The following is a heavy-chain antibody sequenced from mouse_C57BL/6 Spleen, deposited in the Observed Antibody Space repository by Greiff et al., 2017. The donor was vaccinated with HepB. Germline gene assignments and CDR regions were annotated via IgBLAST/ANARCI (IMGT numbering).Heavy chain of an antibody. Sequence: EVKLMESGGGLVKPGGSLKLSCAASGFTFSDYGMHWVRQAPEKGLEWVAYISSGSSTIYYADTVKGRFTISRDNAKNTLSLQMTSLRSEDTAMYYCAREATVVASFDYWGQGTTLTVSS. V-gene: IGHV5-17*01. CDR2: ISSGSSTI. D-gene: IGHD1-1*01. J-gene: IGHJ2*01. CDR3: AREATVVASFDY. CDR1: GFTFSDYG.